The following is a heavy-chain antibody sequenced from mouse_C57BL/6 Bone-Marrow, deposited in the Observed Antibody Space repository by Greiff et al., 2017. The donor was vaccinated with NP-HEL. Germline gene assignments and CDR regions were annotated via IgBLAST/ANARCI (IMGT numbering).Heavy chain of an antibody. Sequence: EVKLMESGGGLVKPGGSLKLSCAASGFTFSSYAMSWVRQTPDKRLEWVATISDGGSYTYYPDNVKGRFTFSRDNAKNTPYMQMSHLKSEDTAVYYGARPDDYGRGSGFAYWGKGTLVTVSA. D-gene: IGHD1-1*01. V-gene: IGHV5-4*03. CDR1: GFTFSSYA. CDR2: ISDGGSYT. J-gene: IGHJ3*01. CDR3: ARPDDYGRGSGFAY.